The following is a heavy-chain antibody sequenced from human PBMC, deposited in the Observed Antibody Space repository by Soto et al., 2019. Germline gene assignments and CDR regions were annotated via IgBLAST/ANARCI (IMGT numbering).Heavy chain of an antibody. CDR3: ARRVGELDF. J-gene: IGHJ4*02. Sequence: QVQLQESGPGLVKPSETLSLTCTVSGGSLSRYYWGWIRQPPGKGLEWMGWIYYSGSTKYNPSLGXRXTXXVDTSKNQFSLKLKYVTAADSAFYYCARRVGELDFWGQGALVTVSS. CDR2: IYYSGST. D-gene: IGHD3-16*01. CDR1: GGSLSRYY. V-gene: IGHV4-59*08.